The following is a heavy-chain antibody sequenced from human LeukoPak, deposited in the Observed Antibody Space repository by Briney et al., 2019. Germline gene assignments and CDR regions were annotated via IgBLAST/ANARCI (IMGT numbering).Heavy chain of an antibody. D-gene: IGHD3-22*01. CDR3: ARDDSSGYLADY. Sequence: GASVKVSCKASGGTFSSYAISWVRQAPEQGLEWMGRIIPIFGTANYAQKFQGRVTITTDESTSTAYMELSSLRSEDTAVYYCARDDSSGYLADYWGQGTLVTVSS. CDR2: IIPIFGTA. V-gene: IGHV1-69*05. CDR1: GGTFSSYA. J-gene: IGHJ4*02.